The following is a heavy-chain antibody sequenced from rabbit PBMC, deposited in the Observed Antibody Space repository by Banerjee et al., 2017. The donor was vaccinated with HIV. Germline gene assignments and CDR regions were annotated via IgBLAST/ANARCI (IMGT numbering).Heavy chain of an antibody. CDR3: ARGITRYAGYGVATALDYFNL. J-gene: IGHJ4*01. D-gene: IGHD7-1*01. V-gene: IGHV1S40*01. CDR2: IYAGSSANT. Sequence: QSLEESGGDLVKPGASLTLTYTASGFSFSSYWMCWVRQAPGKGLEWIACIYAGSSANTYYASWAKGRFTISKTSSTPVTLQMTSLTAADTATYFCARGITRYAGYGVATALDYFNLWGPGTL. CDR1: GFSFSSYW.